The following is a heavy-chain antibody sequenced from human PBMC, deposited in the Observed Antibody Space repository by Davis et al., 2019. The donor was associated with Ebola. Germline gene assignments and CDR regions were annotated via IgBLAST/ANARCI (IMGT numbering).Heavy chain of an antibody. D-gene: IGHD6-19*01. J-gene: IGHJ3*02. CDR3: ARIRGHRHSSGWYDDFDI. V-gene: IGHV3-69-1*01. Sequence: GESLKISCAASGFTFRDSAMSWVRQAPGKGLEWVSTISGSGTYYVDSVKGRFTISRDNAKNSLYLQMNSLRAEDTAVYYCARIRGHRHSSGWYDDFDIWGQGTMVTVSS. CDR1: GFTFRDSA. CDR2: ISGSGT.